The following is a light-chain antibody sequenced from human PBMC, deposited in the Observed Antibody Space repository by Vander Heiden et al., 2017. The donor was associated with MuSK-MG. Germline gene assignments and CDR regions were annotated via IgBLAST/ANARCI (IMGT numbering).Light chain of an antibody. J-gene: IGLJ1*01. CDR1: SSDVGSYKR. Sequence: HSALTQPPSMSGYPGQSVTISCTGTSSDVGSYKRVSWYQQPPGTAPKLMIYEVTNRPAGVPDRFSGSKSGNTASLTISGLQEEDEADYYCSSYTSSNTYVFGTGTKVTVL. V-gene: IGLV2-18*02. CDR2: EVT. CDR3: SSYTSSNTYV.